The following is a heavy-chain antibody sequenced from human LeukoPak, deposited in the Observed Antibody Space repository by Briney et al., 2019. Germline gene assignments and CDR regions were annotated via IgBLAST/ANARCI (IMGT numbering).Heavy chain of an antibody. CDR1: GFTFSSYG. CDR3: AGYYYMDV. CDR2: ISYDGSNK. Sequence: GGSLRLSCAASGFTFSSYGMHWARQAPGKGLEWVAVISYDGSNKYYADSVKGRFTISRDNSKNTLYLQMNSLRAEDTAVYYCAGYYYMDVWGKGTTVTVSS. V-gene: IGHV3-30*03. J-gene: IGHJ6*03.